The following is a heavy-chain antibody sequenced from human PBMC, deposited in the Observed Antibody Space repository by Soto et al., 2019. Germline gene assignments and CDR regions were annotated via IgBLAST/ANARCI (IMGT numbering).Heavy chain of an antibody. J-gene: IGHJ6*03. CDR1: GGTFSSYT. CDR2: IIPILGIA. V-gene: IGHV1-69*02. D-gene: IGHD5-12*01. CDR3: ATVRGLFCGYEPQSYYYYYKAV. Sequence: SVKVSCKASGGTFSSYTISWVRQAPGQGLEWMGRIIPILGIANYAQKFQGRVTITADKSTSTAYMELSSLRSEDTAVYYCATVRGLFCGYEPQSYYYYYKAVWGRGTTDPVSS.